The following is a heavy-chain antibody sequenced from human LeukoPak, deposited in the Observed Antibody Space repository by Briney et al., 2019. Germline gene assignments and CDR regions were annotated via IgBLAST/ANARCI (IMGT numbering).Heavy chain of an antibody. Sequence: GGSLRLSCAASGFTVNQAWMRWVRRAPGKGLEWVGRIRKQSDGGTADSAAPVKGRFSISRDDSKNMLYLQMTSLRPEDTALYYCTTSLGPGELSGFDHWGRGTLVTVAS. V-gene: IGHV3-15*01. CDR1: GFTVNQAW. CDR2: IRKQSDGGTA. CDR3: TTSLGPGELSGFDH. D-gene: IGHD3-10*01. J-gene: IGHJ4*02.